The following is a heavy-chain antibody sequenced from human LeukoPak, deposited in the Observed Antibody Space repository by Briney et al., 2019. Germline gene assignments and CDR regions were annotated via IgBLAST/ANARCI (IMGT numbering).Heavy chain of an antibody. CDR1: GFTFSSYS. J-gene: IGHJ5*02. CDR3: ARDTGGRGWFDP. Sequence: GGSLRLSCAASGFTFSSYSMNWVRQVPGKGLERVSYIDSKSSTILYADSVKGRFTISRDIAKNSLYLQMNSLRAEDTAVYYCARDTGGRGWFDPWGQGTLVTVSS. CDR2: IDSKSSTI. D-gene: IGHD2-8*02. V-gene: IGHV3-48*01.